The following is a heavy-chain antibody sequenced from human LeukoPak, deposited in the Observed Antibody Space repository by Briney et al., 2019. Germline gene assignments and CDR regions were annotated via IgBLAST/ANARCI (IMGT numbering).Heavy chain of an antibody. Sequence: SETLSLTCAVYGGSFSGYYWSRIRQPPGKGLERIGEINHSGSTNYNPSLKSRVTISVDTSKNQFSLKLSSVTAADTAVYYCAGGRLRFPQTRWGQGTLVTVSS. CDR1: GGSFSGYY. CDR3: AGGRLRFPQTR. CDR2: INHSGST. D-gene: IGHD5-12*01. V-gene: IGHV4-34*01. J-gene: IGHJ4*02.